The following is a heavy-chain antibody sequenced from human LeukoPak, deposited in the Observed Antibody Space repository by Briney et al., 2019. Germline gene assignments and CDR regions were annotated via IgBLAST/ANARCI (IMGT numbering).Heavy chain of an antibody. J-gene: IGHJ4*02. CDR3: ARDHGSSGYYFLFDY. CDR1: GFTFSSYS. CDR2: ISSSSSTI. V-gene: IGHV3-48*01. D-gene: IGHD3-22*01. Sequence: GGSLRLSCAASGFTFSSYSMNWVRQAPGKGPEWVSYISSSSSTIYYADSVKGRFTISRDNAKNSLYLQMNSLRAEDTAVYYCARDHGSSGYYFLFDYWGQGTLVTVSS.